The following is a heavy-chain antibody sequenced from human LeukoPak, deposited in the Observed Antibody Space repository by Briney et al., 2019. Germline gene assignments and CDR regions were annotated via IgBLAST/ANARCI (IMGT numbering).Heavy chain of an antibody. J-gene: IGHJ4*02. D-gene: IGHD5-12*01. CDR2: ISSNGGST. CDR3: ARVYSGYDPLDY. V-gene: IGHV3-64*01. CDR1: GFTFSSYA. Sequence: GGSLRLSCAASGFTFSSYAMHWVRQAPGKGLEYVSAISSNGGSTYYANSVKGRFTISRDNSKNTLYLQMGSLRSDDTAVYYCARVYSGYDPLDYWGQGTLVTVSS.